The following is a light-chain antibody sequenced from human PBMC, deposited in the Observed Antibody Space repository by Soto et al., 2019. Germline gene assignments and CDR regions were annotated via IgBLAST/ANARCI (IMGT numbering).Light chain of an antibody. Sequence: QSVLTQPASVSVSPGQSISISCTGTSSDVGGYNYVSWYQQNPGKAPKLMIYEVSNRPSGVSNRFSGSKSGNTASLTISGLQAEDEADYYCSSYTSSSTLNVFGTGTKVTVL. J-gene: IGLJ1*01. V-gene: IGLV2-14*01. CDR2: EVS. CDR3: SSYTSSSTLNV. CDR1: SSDVGGYNY.